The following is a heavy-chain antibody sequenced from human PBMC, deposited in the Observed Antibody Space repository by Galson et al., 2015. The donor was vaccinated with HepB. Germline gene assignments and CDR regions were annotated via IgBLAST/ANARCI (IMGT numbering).Heavy chain of an antibody. CDR3: ARDSGGGDTISSSWYVPAWVGSPRWFDP. Sequence: SETLSLTCTVSGGSISSSSYYWGWIRQPPGKGLEWIGSIYYSGSTYYSPSLKSRVTISVDTSKNQFSLKLSSVTAADTAVYYCARDSGGGDTISSSWYVPAWVGSPRWFDPWGQGTLVTVSS. J-gene: IGHJ5*02. D-gene: IGHD6-13*01. V-gene: IGHV4-39*07. CDR1: GGSISSSSYY. CDR2: IYYSGST.